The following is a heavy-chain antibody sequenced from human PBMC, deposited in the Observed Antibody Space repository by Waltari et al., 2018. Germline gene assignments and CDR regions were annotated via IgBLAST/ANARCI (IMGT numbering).Heavy chain of an antibody. CDR2: IRNSGGNI. CDR1: GCSFSNYD. J-gene: IGHJ5*01. D-gene: IGHD2-15*01. Sequence: EVQLLESGDGLVQPGGSLRLPCAASGCSFSNYDMAWVRPAPGKGLEWVSGIRNSGGNIYYGDSVKGRFAISRDNSRNTLHLQMNGLRAEDTAIYYCTSWRVVAGTGWFDSWGQGTLVTVSS. CDR3: TSWRVVAGTGWFDS. V-gene: IGHV3-23*01.